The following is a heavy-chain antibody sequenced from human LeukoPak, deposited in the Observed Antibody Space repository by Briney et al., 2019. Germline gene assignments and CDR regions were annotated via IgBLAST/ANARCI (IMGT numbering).Heavy chain of an antibody. CDR1: GGSISSYY. CDR3: ARLGVAAAVTDY. Sequence: SETLSLTCTVSGGSISSYYWSWIRQPPGKGLEWIGYIYYSGSTNYNPSLKSRVTISVDTSKNQFSLKLSSVTAADTAVYYCARLGVAAAVTDYWGQGTLVTVSS. CDR2: IYYSGST. D-gene: IGHD6-13*01. V-gene: IGHV4-59*08. J-gene: IGHJ4*02.